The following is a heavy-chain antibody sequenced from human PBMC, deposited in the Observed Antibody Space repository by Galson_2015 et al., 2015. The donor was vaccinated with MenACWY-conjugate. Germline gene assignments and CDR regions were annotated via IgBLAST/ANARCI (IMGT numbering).Heavy chain of an antibody. CDR3: AKTRGAAFYFDS. Sequence: SLRLSCAASGFIFNTHWMHWVRQAPGKGLVWVSRINPGGSSTTYADSVKDRFTISRDNAKNTLYLQMNSLRPEDTAVFYCAKTRGAAFYFDSGGQGTLVTVSS. D-gene: IGHD1-26*01. CDR1: GFIFNTHW. J-gene: IGHJ4*02. CDR2: INPGGSST. V-gene: IGHV3-74*01.